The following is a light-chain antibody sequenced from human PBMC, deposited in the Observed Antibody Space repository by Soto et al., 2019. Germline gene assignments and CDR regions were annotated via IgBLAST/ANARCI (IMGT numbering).Light chain of an antibody. J-gene: IGKJ1*01. CDR3: QQSYNSPQT. Sequence: DMQMTQSPSSLSASVGDRVSIXXRESKSISSYLNWYQLKPGKTPRLXIYAASTLQSGVPSRFSGSGAGTDFTLTINSLQPEDFATYSCQQSYNSPQTFGQGTKVDIK. CDR2: AAS. CDR1: KSISSY. V-gene: IGKV1-39*01.